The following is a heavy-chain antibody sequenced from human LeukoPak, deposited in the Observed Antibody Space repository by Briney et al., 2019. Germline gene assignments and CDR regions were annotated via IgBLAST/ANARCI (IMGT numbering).Heavy chain of an antibody. V-gene: IGHV3-48*03. Sequence: GGSLRLSCAASGFTFSSYEMNWVRQAPGKGLEWVSYISSSGSTIYYADSVKGRFTISRDNSKNSLYLQMNSLRTEDTALYYCAKGDRSLIWFGELSRYYYYMDVWGKGTTVTISS. CDR3: AKGDRSLIWFGELSRYYYYMDV. D-gene: IGHD3-10*01. CDR1: GFTFSSYE. CDR2: ISSSGSTI. J-gene: IGHJ6*03.